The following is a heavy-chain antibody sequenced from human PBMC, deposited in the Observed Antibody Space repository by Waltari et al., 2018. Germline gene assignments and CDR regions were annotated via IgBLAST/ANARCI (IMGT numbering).Heavy chain of an antibody. Sequence: EVQLVESGGGLVKPGGSLRLSCAASGFTFSSYSMNWVRQAPGKGRGWVSAISGSSSYIDYADSGKGRFTISRANAKNSLYLQMNSLRAEDTAVYYCARRGYCSSTSCYDYYMDVWGKGTTVTISS. CDR3: ARRGYCSSTSCYDYYMDV. J-gene: IGHJ6*03. D-gene: IGHD2-2*01. V-gene: IGHV3-21*01. CDR2: ISGSSSYI. CDR1: GFTFSSYS.